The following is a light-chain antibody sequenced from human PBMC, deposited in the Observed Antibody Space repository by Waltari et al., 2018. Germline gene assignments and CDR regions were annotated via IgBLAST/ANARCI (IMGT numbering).Light chain of an antibody. CDR3: RQHGTLPAT. CDR1: QRVGSSS. Sequence: VLTQSPGTASLSPGDRVTLSCRASQRVGSSSLAWYQQKPGQAPRPVIYRASRRAKDIPDRFSGSGSGTDFSLTISRLEAEDFAGYYCRQHGTLPATFGQGTKVEIK. CDR2: RAS. V-gene: IGKV3-20*01. J-gene: IGKJ1*01.